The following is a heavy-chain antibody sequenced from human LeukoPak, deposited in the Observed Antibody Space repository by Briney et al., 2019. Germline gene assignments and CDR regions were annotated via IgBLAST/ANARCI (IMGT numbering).Heavy chain of an antibody. Sequence: SETLSLTCTVSGGSISSGGYYWSWIRQPPGKGLEWIGEINHSGSTNYNPSLKSRVTISVDTSKNQFSLKLSSVTAADTAVYYCARNHIAARSYDYWGQGTLVTVSS. D-gene: IGHD6-6*01. J-gene: IGHJ4*02. V-gene: IGHV4-39*07. CDR3: ARNHIAARSYDY. CDR2: INHSGST. CDR1: GGSISSGGYY.